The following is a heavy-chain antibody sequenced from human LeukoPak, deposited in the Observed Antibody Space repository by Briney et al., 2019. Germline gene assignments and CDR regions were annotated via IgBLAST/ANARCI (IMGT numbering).Heavy chain of an antibody. CDR1: GFTFSSYG. Sequence: GGSLRLSCSASGFTFSSYGMHWVRQAPGKGLKFVSSITSDGGGTYYADSVKGRFSISRDNAKNTLYPQMASLRAEDTALYYCAALDATDVDYWGQGTLVTVSS. V-gene: IGHV3-64D*09. D-gene: IGHD2-15*01. CDR3: AALDATDVDY. J-gene: IGHJ4*02. CDR2: ITSDGGGT.